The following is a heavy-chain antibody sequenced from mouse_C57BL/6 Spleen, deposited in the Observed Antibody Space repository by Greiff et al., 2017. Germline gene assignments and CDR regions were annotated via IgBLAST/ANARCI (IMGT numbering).Heavy chain of an antibody. D-gene: IGHD4-1*01. CDR1: GFTFSSYA. CDR3: ARDLTGTDY. CDR2: ISDGGSYT. V-gene: IGHV5-4*01. Sequence: EVTLVESGGGLVKPGGSLKLSCAASGFTFSSYALSWVRQTPETRLEWVATISDGGSYTYYTDNVKVRFTISRDNAKNNLYLQMSHLKSDDTAMYYCARDLTGTDYWGQGTTLTVSS. J-gene: IGHJ2*01.